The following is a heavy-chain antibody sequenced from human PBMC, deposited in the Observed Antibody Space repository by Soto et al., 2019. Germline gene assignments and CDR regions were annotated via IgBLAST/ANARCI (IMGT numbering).Heavy chain of an antibody. J-gene: IGHJ3*01. CDR2: TSGYSGNS. D-gene: IGHD3-3*02. CDR1: GYIFSSFY. V-gene: IGHV1-18*01. Sequence: GASVKVSCKASGYIFSSFYINWVRQAPGQGLEWMGWTSGYSGNSKYAQKFQGRVTMTTDTSTNTGYMEMRSLTSDDTDVYYCARDIFGHVDAFDLWGQGTMVTVSS. CDR3: ARDIFGHVDAFDL.